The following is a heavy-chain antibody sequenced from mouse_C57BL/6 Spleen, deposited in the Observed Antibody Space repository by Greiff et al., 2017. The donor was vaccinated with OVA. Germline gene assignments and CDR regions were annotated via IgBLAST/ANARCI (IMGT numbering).Heavy chain of an antibody. V-gene: IGHV14-4*01. CDR3: TYYGNGAY. Sequence: EVQLQQSGAELVRPGASVKLSCTASGFNIKDDYMHWVKQRPEQGLEWIGWIDPENGDTEYASKFQGKATITADTSSNTAYLQLSSLTSEDTAGYCCTYYGNGAYWGQGTLVTVSA. CDR1: GFNIKDDY. D-gene: IGHD2-1*01. J-gene: IGHJ3*01. CDR2: IDPENGDT.